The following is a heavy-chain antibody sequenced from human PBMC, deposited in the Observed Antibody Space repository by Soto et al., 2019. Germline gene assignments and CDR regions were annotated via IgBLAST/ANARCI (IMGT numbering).Heavy chain of an antibody. CDR3: ARGDILVERACPLDY. Sequence: GASVKVSCKASGYTFTGYYMHWVRQAPGLGLEWMGWINPSTGDTSYAQKFQGRVTLTRDTSIRTAYMELSRLTSDDTAVYFCARGDILVERACPLDYWGQGTPVTVSS. CDR1: GYTFTGYY. D-gene: IGHD2-2*01. J-gene: IGHJ4*02. CDR2: INPSTGDT. V-gene: IGHV1-2*02.